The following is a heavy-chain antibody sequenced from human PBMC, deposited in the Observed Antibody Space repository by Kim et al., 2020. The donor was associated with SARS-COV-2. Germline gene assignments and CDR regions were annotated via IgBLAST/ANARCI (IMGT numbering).Heavy chain of an antibody. D-gene: IGHD6-13*01. CDR2: IYYSGST. J-gene: IGHJ4*02. CDR1: GGSISSSSYY. CDR3: ARQQTWVGAAAGTGFGY. V-gene: IGHV4-39*01. Sequence: SETLSLTCTVSGGSISSSSYYWGWIRQPPGKGLEWIGSIYYSGSTYYNPSLKSRVTISVDTSKNQFSLKLSSVTAADTAVYYCARQQTWVGAAAGTGFGYWGQVTLVTVSS.